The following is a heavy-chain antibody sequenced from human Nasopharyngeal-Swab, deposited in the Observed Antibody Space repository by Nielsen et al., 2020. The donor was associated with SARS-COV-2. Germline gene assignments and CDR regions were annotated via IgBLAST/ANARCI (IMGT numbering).Heavy chain of an antibody. Sequence: SETLSLTCTVSGGSISSGGYYWSWIRQHPGKGLEWIAYIYYSGSTYYNPSLKSRVTISVDTSKNQFSLKLSSVTAADTAVYYCARAYYYGSGSYFVGVSNWFDPWGQGTLVTVSS. CDR3: ARAYYYGSGSYFVGVSNWFDP. CDR1: GGSISSGGYY. V-gene: IGHV4-31*03. CDR2: IYYSGST. D-gene: IGHD3-10*01. J-gene: IGHJ5*02.